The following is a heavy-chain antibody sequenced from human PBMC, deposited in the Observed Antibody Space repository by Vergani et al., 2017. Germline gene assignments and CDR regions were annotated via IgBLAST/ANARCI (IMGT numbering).Heavy chain of an antibody. CDR2: TRNKANSYTT. J-gene: IGHJ6*03. Sequence: EVQLVESGGGLVQPGGSLRLSCAASGFTFSDHYMDWVRQAPGKGLEWVGRTRNKANSYTTEYAASVKGRFTISRDDSKNSLYLQMNSLKTEDTAVYYCARVGTIYVLTGYYYYMDVWGKGTTVTVSS. V-gene: IGHV3-72*01. D-gene: IGHD1-1*01. CDR1: GFTFSDHY. CDR3: ARVGTIYVLTGYYYYMDV.